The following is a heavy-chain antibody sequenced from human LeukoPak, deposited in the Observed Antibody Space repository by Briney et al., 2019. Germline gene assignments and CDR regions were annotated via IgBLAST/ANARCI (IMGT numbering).Heavy chain of an antibody. D-gene: IGHD2-21*02. CDR2: ISSSGGTM. V-gene: IGHV3-48*03. J-gene: IGHJ4*02. CDR3: ARVAYCAGDCHHMDS. Sequence: LTGGSLRLSCAASGFTFSNYEMNWVRQAPGKGLERVSYISSSGGTMYYADSVKGRFTISRDNAKNSLYLQMNSLRAEDTAVYYCARVAYCAGDCHHMDSWGQGTLVTVSS. CDR1: GFTFSNYE.